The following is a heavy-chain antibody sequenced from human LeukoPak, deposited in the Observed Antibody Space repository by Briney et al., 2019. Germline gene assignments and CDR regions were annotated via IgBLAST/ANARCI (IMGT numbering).Heavy chain of an antibody. CDR2: IYYSGST. Sequence: SGTLSLTYTVSGASISSTTYYWRWIRQPPRKGLECIASIYYSGSTYYNPSLKSRVPISVDTSTNQFSLKLSSVTAADTAVYYCARHKYSSGWPPEGAFDIWGQGTMVTVSS. D-gene: IGHD6-19*01. CDR3: ARHKYSSGWPPEGAFDI. J-gene: IGHJ3*02. CDR1: GASISSTTYY. V-gene: IGHV4-39*01.